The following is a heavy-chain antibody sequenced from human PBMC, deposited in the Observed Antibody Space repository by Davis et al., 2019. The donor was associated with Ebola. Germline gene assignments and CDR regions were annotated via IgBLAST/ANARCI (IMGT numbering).Heavy chain of an antibody. CDR3: ARERTVTTILYYYYGMDV. D-gene: IGHD4-17*01. CDR1: GGSFSGYY. J-gene: IGHJ6*02. V-gene: IGHV4-34*01. Sequence: MPSETLSLTCAVYGGSFSGYYWSWIRQPPGKGLEWIGEINHSGSTNYNPSLKSRVTISVDTSKNQFSLKLSSVTAADTAVYYCARERTVTTILYYYYGMDVWGQGTTVTVSS. CDR2: INHSGST.